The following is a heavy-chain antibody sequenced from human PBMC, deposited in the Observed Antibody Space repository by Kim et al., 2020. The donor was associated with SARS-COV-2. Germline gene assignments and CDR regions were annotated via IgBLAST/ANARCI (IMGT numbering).Heavy chain of an antibody. CDR2: FDPEDGET. D-gene: IGHD6-19*01. Sequence: ASVKVSCKVSGYTLTELSMHWVRQAPGKGLEWMGGFDPEDGETIYAQKFQGRVTMTEDTSTDTAYMELSSLRSEDTAVYYCATVHTSRFRTNTRSSVQQNYSSGSWFDPWGQGTLVTVSS. CDR3: ATVHTSRFRTNTRSSVQQNYSSGSWFDP. V-gene: IGHV1-24*01. J-gene: IGHJ5*02. CDR1: GYTLTELS.